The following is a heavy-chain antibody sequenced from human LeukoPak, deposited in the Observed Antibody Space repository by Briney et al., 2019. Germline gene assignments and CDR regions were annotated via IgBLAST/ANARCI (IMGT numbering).Heavy chain of an antibody. CDR3: ATPGVHYDPSGYYPFQH. CDR2: MNPNSGNT. CDR1: GYTFSSYD. V-gene: IGHV1-8*01. J-gene: IGHJ1*01. Sequence: ASVKVSCKASGYTFSSYDINWVRLAAGQGLEWMGWMNPNSGNTGYAQQFQGRVTMTGNTAIGTAYMELSSLRSEDTAVYYCATPGVHYDPSGYYPFQHWGQGTLVTVSS. D-gene: IGHD3-22*01.